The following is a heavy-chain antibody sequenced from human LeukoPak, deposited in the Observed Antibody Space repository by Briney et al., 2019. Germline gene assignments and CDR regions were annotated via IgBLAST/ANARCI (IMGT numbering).Heavy chain of an antibody. V-gene: IGHV4-30-2*01. Sequence: SETLSLTCAVSGGSISSGGYSWSWIRQPPGKGLEWIGYIYHSGSTYYNPYLKSRVTISVDRSKNQFSLKLSSVTAADTAVYYCARRDSSRACLDVWGKGTTVTVSS. CDR2: IYHSGST. D-gene: IGHD6-13*01. CDR3: ARRDSSRACLDV. J-gene: IGHJ6*04. CDR1: GGSISSGGYS.